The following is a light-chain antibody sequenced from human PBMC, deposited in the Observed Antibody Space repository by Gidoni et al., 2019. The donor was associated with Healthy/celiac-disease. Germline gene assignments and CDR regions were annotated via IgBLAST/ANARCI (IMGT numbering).Light chain of an antibody. CDR2: GAS. CDR3: QQYGSSPT. Sequence: EIVLTQSPGTLSLSPGESATLSCRASQSVSSSYLAWYQQKPGQAPRLLIYGASSRATGIPARFSGSGSGTDFTLTISRLEPEDFAVYYCQQYGSSPTFGQGTKVEIK. CDR1: QSVSSSY. J-gene: IGKJ1*01. V-gene: IGKV3-20*01.